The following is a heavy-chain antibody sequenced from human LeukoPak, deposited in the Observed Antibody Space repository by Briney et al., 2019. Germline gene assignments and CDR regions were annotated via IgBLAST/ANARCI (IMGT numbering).Heavy chain of an antibody. CDR1: GYTFTGFY. V-gene: IGHV1-2*02. J-gene: IGHJ4*02. D-gene: IGHD6-13*01. CDR2: INPNSTDT. CDR3: ARWDGYSSSPDY. Sequence: ASVKVSCKASGYTFTGFYMHWLRQAPGQGLEWTGWINPNSTDTGYAQKFLGRVTMTRGMSIRTIYMELTRLRSDDTALYYCARWDGYSSSPDYWGQGTLVTVSS.